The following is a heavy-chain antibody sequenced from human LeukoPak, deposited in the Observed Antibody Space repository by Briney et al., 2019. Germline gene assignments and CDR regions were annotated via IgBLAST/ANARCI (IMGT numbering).Heavy chain of an antibody. J-gene: IGHJ6*03. CDR3: ARDVTAASGYYYYYYMDV. D-gene: IGHD2-2*01. CDR1: GGSFSGYY. V-gene: IGHV4-34*10. CDR2: INHSGSS. Sequence: SETLSLTCAVYGGSFSGYYWSWIRQPPGKGLEWIGEINHSGSSNYNPSLKSRVTMSVDTSKNQFSLKLSSVTAADTAVYYCARDVTAASGYYYYYYMDVWGKGTTVTVSS.